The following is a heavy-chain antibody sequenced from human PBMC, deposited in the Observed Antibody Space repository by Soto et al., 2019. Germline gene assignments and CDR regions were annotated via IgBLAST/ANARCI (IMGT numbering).Heavy chain of an antibody. CDR1: GYTFTSYD. CDR2: MNPNSGNT. D-gene: IGHD6-19*01. V-gene: IGHV1-8*01. CDR3: HAASRNSGWYPTYYYYYMDV. J-gene: IGHJ6*03. Sequence: ASVKVSCKASGYTFTSYDINWVRQATGQGLEWMGWMNPNSGNTGYAQKFQGRVTMTRNTSISTAYMELSSLRSEDTAVYYCHAASRNSGWYPTYYYYYMDVWGKGTTVTVSS.